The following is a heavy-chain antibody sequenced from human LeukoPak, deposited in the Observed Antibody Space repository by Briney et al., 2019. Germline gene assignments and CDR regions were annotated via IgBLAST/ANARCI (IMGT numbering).Heavy chain of an antibody. J-gene: IGHJ4*02. V-gene: IGHV3-9*01. CDR1: GFTFDDYA. CDR2: ISWNSGSI. CDR3: ARFRGFGELLGPFDY. D-gene: IGHD3-10*01. Sequence: PGGSLRLSCAASGFTFDDYAMHWVRQAPGKGLEWVSGISWNSGSIGYADSVKGRFTISRDNAKNSLYLQMNSLRAEDTALYYCARFRGFGELLGPFDYWGQGTLVTVSS.